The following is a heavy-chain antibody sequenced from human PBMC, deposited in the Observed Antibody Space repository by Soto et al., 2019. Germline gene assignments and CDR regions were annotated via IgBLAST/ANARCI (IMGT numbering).Heavy chain of an antibody. CDR3: AKSMYYYDSSGYSSHYWYFDI. V-gene: IGHV3-23*01. Sequence: DVQLLESGGGLVQPGGSLRLSCAASEVTFSTYAVSWVRQAPGKGLEWVSAISRTGGSTYYADSVRGRFTISRDNSKSTLYLQMSSLRVEDTAVYYCAKSMYYYDSSGYSSHYWYFDIWGRGTLITVSS. D-gene: IGHD3-22*01. J-gene: IGHJ2*01. CDR2: ISRTGGST. CDR1: EVTFSTYA.